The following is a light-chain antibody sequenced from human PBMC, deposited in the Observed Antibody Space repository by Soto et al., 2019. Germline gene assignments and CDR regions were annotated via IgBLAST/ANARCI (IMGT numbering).Light chain of an antibody. Sequence: EIVLTQSPATLSLSPWERATLSCRASQSVSSYLAWYQQKPGQAPRLLIYDASNRATGIPARFSGSGSGTDFTLTISSLEPEDFAVYYCQQPYTFGQGTKLEIK. CDR1: QSVSSY. V-gene: IGKV3-11*01. CDR3: QQPYT. J-gene: IGKJ2*01. CDR2: DAS.